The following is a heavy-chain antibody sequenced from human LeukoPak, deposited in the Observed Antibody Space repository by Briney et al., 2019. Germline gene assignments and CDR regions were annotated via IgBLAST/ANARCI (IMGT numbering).Heavy chain of an antibody. J-gene: IGHJ4*02. Sequence: SETLSLTCAVYGGSFSSYYWSWIRQPPGKGLEWIGEIKHSGSTSYKPSLKSRVTISVDKSKNQFSLKLSSVTAADTAVYYCARELAAAGRIDYWGQGTLVTVSS. V-gene: IGHV4-34*01. CDR2: IKHSGST. CDR1: GGSFSSYY. D-gene: IGHD6-13*01. CDR3: ARELAAAGRIDY.